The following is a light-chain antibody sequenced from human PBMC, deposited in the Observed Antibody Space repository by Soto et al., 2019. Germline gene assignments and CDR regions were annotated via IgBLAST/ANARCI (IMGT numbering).Light chain of an antibody. Sequence: EIVLTQSPGTLSLSPGERATLSCRASQSVSSSYLAWYQQKPGQAPRLLIYGASSRATGITDRFSGSGSGTNFTLTISILESEDCAVYYCKQYGRSPFNFGGGTKVEIK. CDR3: KQYGRSPFN. J-gene: IGKJ4*01. V-gene: IGKV3-20*01. CDR2: GAS. CDR1: QSVSSSY.